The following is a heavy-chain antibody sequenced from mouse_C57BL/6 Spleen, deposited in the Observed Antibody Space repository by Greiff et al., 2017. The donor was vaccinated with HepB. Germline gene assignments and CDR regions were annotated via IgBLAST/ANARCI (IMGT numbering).Heavy chain of an antibody. Sequence: VQLQQPGTELVKPGASVKLSCKASGYTFTSYWMHWVKQRPGQGLEWIGNINPSNGGTNYNEKFKSKATLTVDKSSSTAYMQLSSLTSEDSAVYYCARDDTTVPRYWYFDVWGTGTTVTVSS. V-gene: IGHV1-53*01. D-gene: IGHD1-1*01. J-gene: IGHJ1*03. CDR2: INPSNGGT. CDR1: GYTFTSYW. CDR3: ARDDTTVPRYWYFDV.